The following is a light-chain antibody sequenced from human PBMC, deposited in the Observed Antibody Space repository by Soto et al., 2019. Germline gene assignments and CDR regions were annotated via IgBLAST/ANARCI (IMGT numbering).Light chain of an antibody. CDR2: DAS. V-gene: IGKV3-11*01. J-gene: IGKJ1*01. Sequence: EIVLTQSPATLSLSPGERATLSCRASQSVSTSLAWYQQKPGQAPRLLIYDASNRATGIPARFSGSGSGKDFRLTVRSLEPEDFEIYYCQQRSNWPWTFGQGTKVEIK. CDR1: QSVSTS. CDR3: QQRSNWPWT.